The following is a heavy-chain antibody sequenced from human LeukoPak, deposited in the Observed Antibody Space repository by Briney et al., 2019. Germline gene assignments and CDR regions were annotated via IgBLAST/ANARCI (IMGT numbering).Heavy chain of an antibody. CDR2: ISSSSSYI. V-gene: IGHV3-21*04. CDR1: GFTFSSYS. D-gene: IGHD3-22*01. Sequence: GGSLRLSCAASGFTFSSYSMNWVRQAPGKGLEWVSSISSSSSYIYYADSVKGRFTISRDNAKNSLYLQMNSLRAEDTAVYYCATTQDYYDSSGYYSVDYWGQGTLVTVSS. CDR3: ATTQDYYDSSGYYSVDY. J-gene: IGHJ4*02.